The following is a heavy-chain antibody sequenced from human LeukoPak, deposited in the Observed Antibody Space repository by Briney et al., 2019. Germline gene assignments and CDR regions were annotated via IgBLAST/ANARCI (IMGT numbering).Heavy chain of an antibody. D-gene: IGHD5-18*01. Sequence: GGSLRLSCAASGFTFSSYSMNWVRQAPGKGLEWVSSISSSSYIYYADSVKGRITISRDNAKNSLYLQMNSLRAEDTAVYYCAVDTAMRGGYWGQGTLVTVSS. V-gene: IGHV3-21*01. J-gene: IGHJ4*02. CDR1: GFTFSSYS. CDR3: AVDTAMRGGY. CDR2: ISSSSYI.